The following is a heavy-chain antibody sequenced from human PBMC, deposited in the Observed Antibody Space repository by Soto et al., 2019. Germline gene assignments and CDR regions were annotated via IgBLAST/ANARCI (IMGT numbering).Heavy chain of an antibody. D-gene: IGHD3-16*01. V-gene: IGHV3-30*18. CDR1: GFTFSSYG. CDR3: AKGSPVWGSFDY. J-gene: IGHJ4*02. Sequence: PGGSLRLSCAASGFTFSSYGMHWVRQAPGKGLEWVAVISYDGSNKYYADSVKGRFTISRDNSKNTLYLQMNSLRAEDTAVYYCAKGSPVWGSFDYWGQGTLVTVSS. CDR2: ISYDGSNK.